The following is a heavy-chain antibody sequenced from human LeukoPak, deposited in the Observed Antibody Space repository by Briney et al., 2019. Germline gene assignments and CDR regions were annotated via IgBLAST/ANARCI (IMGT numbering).Heavy chain of an antibody. CDR2: IYPGDSAT. CDR1: GYSFTSYW. D-gene: IGHD3-22*01. J-gene: IGHJ4*02. CDR3: ARSTYDSSGYLYFDY. Sequence: GESLKISCKGSGYSFTSYWIGWVRQMPGKGLEWMGIIYPGDSATRYSPSFQGQVTISADKSISTAYLQWSSLKASDTAMYYCARSTYDSSGYLYFDYWGQGTLVTVSS. V-gene: IGHV5-51*01.